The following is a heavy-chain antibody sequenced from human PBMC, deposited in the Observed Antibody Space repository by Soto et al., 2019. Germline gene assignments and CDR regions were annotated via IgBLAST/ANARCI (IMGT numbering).Heavy chain of an antibody. CDR3: VRYGVEETY. J-gene: IGHJ4*02. D-gene: IGHD2-21*02. CDR1: GYTFTTYN. V-gene: IGHV1-8*01. CDR2: MNPNSGNT. Sequence: VASVKVSFKASGYTFTTYNINWVRQATGQGLEWMGWMNPNSGNTGYAQKFQDRITLTRDTSITTAYMELSSLRSDDTAVYFCVRYGVEETYWGKGTMVNVSS.